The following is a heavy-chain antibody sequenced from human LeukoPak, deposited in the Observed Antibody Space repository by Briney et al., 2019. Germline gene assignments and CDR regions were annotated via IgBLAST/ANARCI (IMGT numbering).Heavy chain of an antibody. J-gene: IGHJ4*02. V-gene: IGHV4-34*01. CDR2: INHSGST. D-gene: IGHD1-1*01. CDR1: GGSFSGYY. CDR3: ASRNWNDDY. Sequence: SSETLSPTCAVYGGSFSGYYWSWIRQPPGKGLEWIGEINHSGSTNYNPSLKSRVTISVDTSKNQFSLKLGSVTAADTAVYYCASRNWNDDYWGQGTLVTVSS.